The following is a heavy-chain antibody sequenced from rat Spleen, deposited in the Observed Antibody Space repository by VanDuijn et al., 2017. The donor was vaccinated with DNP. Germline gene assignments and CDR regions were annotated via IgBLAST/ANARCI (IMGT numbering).Heavy chain of an antibody. Sequence: EVQLVESGGGLVQPGRSLKLSCAASGFTFSDYNMAWVRQAPKKGLEWVATIIYDGNRTYYRDSVKGRFTISRDNAKSTLYLQMNSLRSEDMATYYCVRRGYYSSFDYWGQGVMVTVSS. CDR3: VRRGYYSSFDY. CDR1: GFTFSDYN. J-gene: IGHJ2*01. CDR2: IIYDGNRT. D-gene: IGHD1-2*01. V-gene: IGHV5S10*01.